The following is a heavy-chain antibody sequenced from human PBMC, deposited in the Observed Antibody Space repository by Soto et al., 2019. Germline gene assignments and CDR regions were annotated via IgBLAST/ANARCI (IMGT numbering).Heavy chain of an antibody. Sequence: GGSLRLSCAASGFTFSTYAIHWVRQAPGKGLEYVSAISSNGDNTYYANSVKGRFTISRDNAKNSLYLQMNSLRDEDTAVYYCARDRGYSYGYWYFDLWGRGTLVTVSS. CDR2: ISSNGDNT. CDR1: GFTFSTYA. J-gene: IGHJ2*01. D-gene: IGHD5-18*01. V-gene: IGHV3-64*01. CDR3: ARDRGYSYGYWYFDL.